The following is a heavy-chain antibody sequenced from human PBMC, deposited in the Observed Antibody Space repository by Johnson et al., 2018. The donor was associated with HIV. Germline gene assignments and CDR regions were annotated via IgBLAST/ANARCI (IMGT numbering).Heavy chain of an antibody. CDR1: GFTFDDYG. J-gene: IGHJ3*02. CDR2: VHWNGGST. Sequence: VQLLESGGGVVRPGGSLRFSCAASGFTFDDYGMSWVRQAPGKGLEWVSGVHWNGGSTGYADPVKGRFTISRDNSKKTLYLQMNSLRAEDTAVYYCARSVPNDAFDIWGQGTMVTVSS. CDR3: ARSVPNDAFDI. V-gene: IGHV3-20*04.